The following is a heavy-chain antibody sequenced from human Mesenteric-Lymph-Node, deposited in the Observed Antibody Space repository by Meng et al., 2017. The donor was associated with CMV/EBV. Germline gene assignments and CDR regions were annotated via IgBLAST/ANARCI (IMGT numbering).Heavy chain of an antibody. CDR3: AKVSMAARRGTGGLDV. Sequence: GGSLRLSCAASGFTFDNFAMHWVRQAPGKGLEWVAGITWHSGSIGYADSVEGRFTISRDNADNSLYLQMNSLTTEDTALYYCAKVSMAARRGTGGLDVWGQGTTVTVSS. CDR1: GFTFDNFA. D-gene: IGHD3-16*01. V-gene: IGHV3-9*01. CDR2: ITWHSGSI. J-gene: IGHJ6*02.